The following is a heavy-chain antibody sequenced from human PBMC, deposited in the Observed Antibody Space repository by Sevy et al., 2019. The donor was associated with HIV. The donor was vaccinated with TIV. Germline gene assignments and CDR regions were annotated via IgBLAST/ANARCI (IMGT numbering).Heavy chain of an antibody. V-gene: IGHV4-39*01. CDR1: GDPVSSRIYY. CDR2: IYYGGRT. CDR3: GRSEYTSIRVDH. J-gene: IGHJ4*02. D-gene: IGHD6-6*01. Sequence: SETLSLTCTVSGDPVSSRIYYWGWVRQAPGMGLEWIGSIYYGGRTYSNPSLKSRVDISVDTSSKQLSLKMTAVTAADTAMYYCGRSEYTSIRVDHWGQGTLVTVSS.